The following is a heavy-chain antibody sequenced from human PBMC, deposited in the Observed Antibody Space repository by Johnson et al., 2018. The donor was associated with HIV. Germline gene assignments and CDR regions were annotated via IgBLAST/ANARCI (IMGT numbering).Heavy chain of an antibody. CDR1: GFTFSSYW. V-gene: IGHV3-7*01. CDR2: IKQDGSEK. Sequence: VQLVESGGGVVQPGRSLRLSCAASGFTFSSYWMSWVRQAPGKGLEWVANIKQDGSEKYYVDSVKGRFTIPRDNAKTSLYLQMNSLRAEDTAVYYCARACSGGSCYEEKSPDAFDIWGQGTMVTVSS. D-gene: IGHD2-15*01. CDR3: ARACSGGSCYEEKSPDAFDI. J-gene: IGHJ3*02.